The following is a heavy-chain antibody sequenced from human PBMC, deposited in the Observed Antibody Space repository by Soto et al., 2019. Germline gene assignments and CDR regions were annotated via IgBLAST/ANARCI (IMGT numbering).Heavy chain of an antibody. CDR1: VDAMSCYHFY. Sequence: WXTLSLTFRVSVDAMSCYHFYWAWIRQSPGKGLEWIGSAYFSGGNTYYNPSLKSRVSIFVDTSKNEFSLRLTSLTAADTAVYFCAYGSSSAWIDFWGQGTLVTVSS. J-gene: IGHJ4*02. D-gene: IGHD6-25*01. CDR2: AYFSGGNT. CDR3: AYGSSSAWIDF. V-gene: IGHV4-39*01.